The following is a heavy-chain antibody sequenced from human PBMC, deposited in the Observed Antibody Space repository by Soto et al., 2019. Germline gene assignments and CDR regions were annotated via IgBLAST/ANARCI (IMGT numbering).Heavy chain of an antibody. CDR3: ASFSRMADGYY. CDR1: GFIFSSYA. D-gene: IGHD3-22*01. CDR2: ISRSGTTI. J-gene: IGHJ4*02. V-gene: IGHV3-48*01. Sequence: EVHLVESGAGLVQPGGSLRLSCAASGFIFSSYAINWVRQAPGKGLEWVLYISRSGTTIYYADSVKGRFTISRDYAKFSLSLQMNSLRAEDTAMYDCASFSRMADGYYWGQGTLVTVSS.